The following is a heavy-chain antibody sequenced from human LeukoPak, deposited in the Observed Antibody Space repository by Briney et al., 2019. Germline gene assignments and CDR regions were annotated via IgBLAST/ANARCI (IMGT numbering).Heavy chain of an antibody. CDR2: ISGSCGST. CDR3: SPPRGDSSGYYYVY. J-gene: IGHJ4*02. V-gene: IGHV3-23*01. CDR1: GLTFSSYV. D-gene: IGHD3-22*01. Sequence: GGSLRLSCTASGLTFSSYVMSWVRQAPGKGLEWVSTISGSCGSTFYADSVRGRFTIARDNYRRTLYLKMNSLRDEATATYYCSPPRGDSSGYYYVYWGQGTLVTVSS.